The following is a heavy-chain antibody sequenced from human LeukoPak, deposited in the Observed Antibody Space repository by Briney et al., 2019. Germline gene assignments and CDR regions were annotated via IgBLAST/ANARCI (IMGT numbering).Heavy chain of an antibody. J-gene: IGHJ4*02. CDR2: IRSKAYGGTT. Sequence: GGSLRLSCTASGFTFGDYAMSWFRQAPGKGLEWVGFIRSKAYGGTTEYAASVKGRFTISRDDSKSIAYLQMNSLKDEDTAVYYCTREVYSSGWHGDGYWGQGTLVTVSS. CDR3: TREVYSSGWHGDGY. V-gene: IGHV3-49*03. D-gene: IGHD6-19*01. CDR1: GFTFGDYA.